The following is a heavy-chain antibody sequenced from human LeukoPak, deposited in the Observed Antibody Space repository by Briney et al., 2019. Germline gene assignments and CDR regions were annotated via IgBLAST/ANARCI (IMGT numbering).Heavy chain of an antibody. J-gene: IGHJ4*02. V-gene: IGHV5-51*01. CDR1: GYSFTSYW. D-gene: IGHD6-19*01. Sequence: GESLKISCKGSGYSFTSYWIGWVRQMPGKGLEWMGIIYPGDSDTRYSPSFQGQVTISADKSISTAYLQWSSLKSSDTATYYCERQAYSSGPYYFDYWGQGTLVTVSS. CDR3: ERQAYSSGPYYFDY. CDR2: IYPGDSDT.